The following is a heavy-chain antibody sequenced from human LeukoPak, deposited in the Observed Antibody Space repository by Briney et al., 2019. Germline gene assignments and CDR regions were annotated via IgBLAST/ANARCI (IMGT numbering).Heavy chain of an antibody. J-gene: IGHJ4*02. V-gene: IGHV4-34*01. CDR1: GGSFSGYY. Sequence: SETLSLTCAVYGGSFSGYYWSWIRQPPGKGLEWIGEINHSGSTNYNPSLKSRVTISVDTSKNQFSLELSSVTAADTAVYYCARSPSLYSNYIDYWGQGTLVTVSS. D-gene: IGHD4-4*01. CDR3: ARSPSLYSNYIDY. CDR2: INHSGST.